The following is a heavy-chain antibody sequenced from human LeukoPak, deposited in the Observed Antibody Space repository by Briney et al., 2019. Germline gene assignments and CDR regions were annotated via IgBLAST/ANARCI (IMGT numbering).Heavy chain of an antibody. CDR3: ARVFTMVRGAFDP. CDR2: IIPIFGTA. CDR1: GGTFSSYA. V-gene: IGHV1-69*01. D-gene: IGHD3-10*01. Sequence: SVKVSCKASGGTFSSYAISWVRQAPGQGLEWMGGIIPIFGTANYAQKFQGRVTITADESTSTAYMQLSSLRSEDTAVYYCARVFTMVRGAFDPWGQGTLVTVSS. J-gene: IGHJ5*02.